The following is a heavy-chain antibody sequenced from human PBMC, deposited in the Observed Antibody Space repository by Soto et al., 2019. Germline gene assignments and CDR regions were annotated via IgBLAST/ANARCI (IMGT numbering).Heavy chain of an antibody. V-gene: IGHV1-18*01. Sequence: QVQLVQSGAEVKKPGASVKVSCKASGYTFTAYGITWVRQAPGQGLEWMGWISSYNGYTNYAQNLQGRVTMTTDISTTISYMELRSLTSDDTAVYFCARYSRRDFLSESTSPTYYFDYWGQGTLVTVSS. CDR2: ISSYNGYT. CDR1: GYTFTAYG. D-gene: IGHD3-3*01. CDR3: ARYSRRDFLSESTSPTYYFDY. J-gene: IGHJ4*02.